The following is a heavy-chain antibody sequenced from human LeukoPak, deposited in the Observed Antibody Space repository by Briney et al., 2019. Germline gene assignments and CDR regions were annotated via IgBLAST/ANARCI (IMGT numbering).Heavy chain of an antibody. J-gene: IGHJ1*01. V-gene: IGHV1-69*05. D-gene: IGHD6-13*01. Sequence: ASVKVSCKASGGTFSSYAISWVRQAPGQGLEWMGGIIPIFGTANYAQKFQGRVTITTDESSSTAYMELSSLRSEDTAVYYCASGIRGIAAAGTPYFQHWGQGTLVTVSS. CDR2: IIPIFGTA. CDR1: GGTFSSYA. CDR3: ASGIRGIAAAGTPYFQH.